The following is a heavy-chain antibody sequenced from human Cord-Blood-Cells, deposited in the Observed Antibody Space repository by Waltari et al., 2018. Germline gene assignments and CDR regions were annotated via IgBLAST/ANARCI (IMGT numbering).Heavy chain of an antibody. CDR3: ATVRYSSSWYASYAFDI. D-gene: IGHD6-13*01. V-gene: IGHV1-24*01. CDR1: GYTLPELS. CDR2: FDPEDSET. J-gene: IGHJ3*02. Sequence: QVQLVQSGAEVKKTGASVKVSCKVSGYTLPELSMHWVRQAPGKGLEWMGGFDPEDSETIYTQKFQGRVTMTEDTPTDTAYMELSSLRSEDTAVYYCATVRYSSSWYASYAFDIWGQGTMVTVSS.